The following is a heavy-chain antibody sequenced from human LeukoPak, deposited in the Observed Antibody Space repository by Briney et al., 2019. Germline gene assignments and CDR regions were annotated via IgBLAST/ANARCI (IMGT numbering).Heavy chain of an antibody. CDR1: GFTFSSYG. V-gene: IGHV3-23*01. Sequence: GGSLRLSCAASGFTFSSYGMSWVRQAPGKGLEWVSAISGSGGSTYYADPVKGRFTISRDNAKNSLYLQMNSLRAEDTAVYYCARDRSSWSEGFDYWGQGTLVTVSS. D-gene: IGHD6-13*01. CDR2: ISGSGGST. CDR3: ARDRSSWSEGFDY. J-gene: IGHJ4*02.